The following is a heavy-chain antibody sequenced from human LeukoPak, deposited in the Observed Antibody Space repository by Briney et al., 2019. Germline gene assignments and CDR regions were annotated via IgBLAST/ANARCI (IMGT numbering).Heavy chain of an antibody. CDR2: IGGGSETT. CDR3: ARGAVAAEGAY. Sequence: GGSLRLSCAASGFTFGSYAMSWVRQAPGKGLEWVSTIGGGSETTSYADSAKGRFTISRDNSKNTLCLQMNSLRAEDTAVYYCARGAVAAEGAYWGQGTLVTVSS. J-gene: IGHJ4*02. D-gene: IGHD6-13*01. V-gene: IGHV3-23*01. CDR1: GFTFGSYA.